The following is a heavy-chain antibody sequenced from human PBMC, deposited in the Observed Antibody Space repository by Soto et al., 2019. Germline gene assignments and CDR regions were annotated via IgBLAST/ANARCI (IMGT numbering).Heavy chain of an antibody. CDR3: ARESVVTGTHHFDY. J-gene: IGHJ4*02. Sequence: GASVKVSCKASGYTFKDYFLHWVRQAPGQGLEWMGWINSNTGGTNYAQKFQGRVTMTRDTPISTAYMELSRLTSDDTAVYHCARESVVTGTHHFDYWGKGTLVTIS. V-gene: IGHV1-2*02. CDR2: INSNTGGT. D-gene: IGHD1-20*01. CDR1: GYTFKDYF.